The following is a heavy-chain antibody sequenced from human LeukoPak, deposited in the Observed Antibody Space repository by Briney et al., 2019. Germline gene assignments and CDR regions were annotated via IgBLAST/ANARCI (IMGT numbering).Heavy chain of an antibody. CDR2: IYPNSGGT. CDR3: ARYAYSSSFDY. Sequence: ASLKVSCKASGYTFTGYYMHSVRQAPGQGLEWVGRIYPNSGGTNYTQELQGRVTRTRDTSITTAYMELSRLRSDDTAVYYCARYAYSSSFDYWGQGTLLTVSS. J-gene: IGHJ4*02. D-gene: IGHD6-6*01. V-gene: IGHV1-2*06. CDR1: GYTFTGYY.